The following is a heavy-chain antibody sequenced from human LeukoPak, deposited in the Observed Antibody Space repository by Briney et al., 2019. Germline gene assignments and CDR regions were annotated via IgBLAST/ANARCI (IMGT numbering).Heavy chain of an antibody. CDR1: GGSINSYY. V-gene: IGHV4-59*08. J-gene: IGHJ4*02. D-gene: IGHD6-19*01. CDR3: ARVLYSSGWYFDY. Sequence: SETLSLTCTVSGGSINSYYWSWIRQPPGKGLEWIGYVYYSGSTNYNPSLKSRVTMSVDTSKNQFSLKLSSVTAADTAVYYCARVLYSSGWYFDYWGQGTLVTVSS. CDR2: VYYSGST.